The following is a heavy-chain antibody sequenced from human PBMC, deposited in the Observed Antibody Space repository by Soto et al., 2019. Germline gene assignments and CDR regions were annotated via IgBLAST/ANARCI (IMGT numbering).Heavy chain of an antibody. CDR2: IIAILGIA. V-gene: IGHV1-69*02. Sequence: QVQLVQSGAEVKKPGSSVKVSCKASGGTFSSYTLSWVRQAPGQGLEWMGRIIAILGIANYAQKFRGRVTITADKSTSTAYMELSSLRSEDTAVYYCASISGITMIVVANAFDLWGQGTMVTVSS. D-gene: IGHD3-22*01. J-gene: IGHJ3*01. CDR1: GGTFSSYT. CDR3: ASISGITMIVVANAFDL.